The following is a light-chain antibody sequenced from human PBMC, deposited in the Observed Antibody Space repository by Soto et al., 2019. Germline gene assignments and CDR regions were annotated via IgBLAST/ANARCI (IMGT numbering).Light chain of an antibody. V-gene: IGLV2-14*01. CDR1: SSDVGAHNF. CDR3: NSYTNTAARV. Sequence: QSALTQPASVSGAPGQSITISCTGTSSDVGAHNFVSWYQQHPGKAPTLMIYEVSNRPSGVSDRFSGSKSGNTASLTISGLQAEDEADYYCNSYTNTAARVFGTGTKVTVL. J-gene: IGLJ1*01. CDR2: EVS.